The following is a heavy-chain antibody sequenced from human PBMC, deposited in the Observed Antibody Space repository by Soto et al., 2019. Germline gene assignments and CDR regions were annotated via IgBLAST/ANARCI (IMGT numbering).Heavy chain of an antibody. CDR1: GYTFTSYG. Sequence: ASVKVSCKASGYTFTSYGIIWVRQAPGQGLEWMGWISANNGNTKYAQKLQGRATMTTDTSTNTAYMELRSLRSDDTAVYYCARDCSSTSCSSPYWGQGTLVTVSS. J-gene: IGHJ4*02. CDR2: ISANNGNT. V-gene: IGHV1-18*01. D-gene: IGHD2-2*01. CDR3: ARDCSSTSCSSPY.